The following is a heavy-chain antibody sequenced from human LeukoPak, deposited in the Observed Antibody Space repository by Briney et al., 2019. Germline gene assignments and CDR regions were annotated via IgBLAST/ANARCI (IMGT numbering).Heavy chain of an antibody. Sequence: GGSLRLSCAASGFTFSTYAMSWVRQAPGKGLEWVSAISGSGGSTYYADSVKGRFTISRDNSKNTLYLQMNSLRAEDTAVYYCAKGYMVRGDNDAFDIWGQGTMVTVSS. CDR2: ISGSGGST. D-gene: IGHD3-10*01. CDR3: AKGYMVRGDNDAFDI. CDR1: GFTFSTYA. J-gene: IGHJ3*02. V-gene: IGHV3-23*01.